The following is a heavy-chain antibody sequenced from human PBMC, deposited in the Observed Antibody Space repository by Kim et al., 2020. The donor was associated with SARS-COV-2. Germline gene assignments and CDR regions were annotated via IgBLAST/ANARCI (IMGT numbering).Heavy chain of an antibody. CDR3: ARAYGSGSPPVV. V-gene: IGHV3-21*01. Sequence: YYADSVKGRFTISRDNAKNSLYLQMNSLRAEDTAVYYCARAYGSGSPPVVWGQGTLVTVSS. D-gene: IGHD3-10*01. J-gene: IGHJ4*02.